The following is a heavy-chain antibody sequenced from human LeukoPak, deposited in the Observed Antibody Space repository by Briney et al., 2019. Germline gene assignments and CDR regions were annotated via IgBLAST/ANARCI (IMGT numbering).Heavy chain of an antibody. J-gene: IGHJ3*02. CDR3: ASRRGSFDAFDI. V-gene: IGHV4-39*01. D-gene: IGHD3-10*01. CDR2: IYYSGST. CDR1: GGSISSSSYY. Sequence: SETLSLTCTVSGGSISSSSYYWGWIRRPPGKGLEWIGSIYYSGSTYYNPSLKSRVTISVDTSRTHFSLKLSSVTAADTAVYYCASRRGSFDAFDIWGQGTMVSVSS.